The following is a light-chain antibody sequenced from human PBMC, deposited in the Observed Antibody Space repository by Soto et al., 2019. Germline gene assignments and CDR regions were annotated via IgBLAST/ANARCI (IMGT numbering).Light chain of an antibody. Sequence: DIQMTQSPSTLSASVGDRVTITCRASQSISSWLAWYQQTPGKAPKLLIYKASNLESGVPSRFSGIGSGTEFTLTISSLQPDDFATYYCQQYNSYWTFGQGTKVEVK. J-gene: IGKJ1*01. CDR2: KAS. CDR3: QQYNSYWT. V-gene: IGKV1-5*03. CDR1: QSISSW.